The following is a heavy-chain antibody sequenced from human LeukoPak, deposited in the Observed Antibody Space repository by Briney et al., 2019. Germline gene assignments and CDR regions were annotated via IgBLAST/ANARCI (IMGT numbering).Heavy chain of an antibody. V-gene: IGHV3-30*02. CDR1: GFTFSSYG. CDR3: AKGHYYDSSGYYYADI. Sequence: GGSLRLSCAASGFTFSSYGMHWVRQAPGKGLEWVAFIRYDGSNKYYADSVKGRFTISRDNSKNTLYLQMNSLRAEDTAVYYCAKGHYYDSSGYYYADIWGQGTMVTVSS. J-gene: IGHJ3*02. D-gene: IGHD3-22*01. CDR2: IRYDGSNK.